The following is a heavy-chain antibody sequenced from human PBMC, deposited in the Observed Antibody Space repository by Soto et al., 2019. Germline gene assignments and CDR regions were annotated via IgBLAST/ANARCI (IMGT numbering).Heavy chain of an antibody. CDR2: ISYSGST. CDR3: ARASPYGDYALDY. J-gene: IGHJ4*02. Sequence: SETLSLTCTVSGGSISSYYWIWIRQPPGKGLEWIGYISYSGSTNYNPSLKSRPTISVDTSKNQFSLKLRSVTAADTAVYYCARASPYGDYALDYWGQGTLVTVSS. CDR1: GGSISSYY. V-gene: IGHV4-59*01. D-gene: IGHD4-17*01.